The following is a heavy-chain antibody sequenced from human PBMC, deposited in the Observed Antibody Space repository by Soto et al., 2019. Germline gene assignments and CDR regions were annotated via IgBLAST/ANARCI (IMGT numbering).Heavy chain of an antibody. J-gene: IGHJ4*02. CDR1: GGSISSYY. Sequence: SETLSLTCTVSGGSISSYYWSWIRRPPGKGLEWIGYIYNSGRTHSNPSLQSRVTISVDTSKNEFSLRLRSVTAADTSVYYCARHLKAVAAAMAYWGQGIPVTVSS. D-gene: IGHD6-19*01. CDR2: IYNSGRT. V-gene: IGHV4-59*08. CDR3: ARHLKAVAAAMAY.